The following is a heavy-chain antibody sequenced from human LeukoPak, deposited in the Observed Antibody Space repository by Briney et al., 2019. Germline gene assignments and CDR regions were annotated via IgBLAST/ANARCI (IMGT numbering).Heavy chain of an antibody. V-gene: IGHV4-34*01. CDR3: ARNPRYEIVVATTKGFDY. Sequence: PSETLSLTCAVYGGFFSGYYWSWIRQPPGKGLEWIGEINHSGSTNYNPSLKSRVTILVDPSKNQFSLKMSSVTAADTAVYYCARNPRYEIVVATTKGFDYWGQGTLVTVS. CDR2: INHSGST. D-gene: IGHD3-22*01. CDR1: GGFFSGYY. J-gene: IGHJ4*02.